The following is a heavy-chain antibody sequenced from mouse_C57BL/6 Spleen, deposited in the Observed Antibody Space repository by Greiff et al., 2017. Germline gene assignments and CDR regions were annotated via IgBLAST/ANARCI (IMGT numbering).Heavy chain of an antibody. Sequence: QVQLQQSGAELVRPGASVTLSCKASGYTFTDYDMHWVKQTPGHGLEWIGAIDPDTGGTAYNQKFQGKAILTADKSSSTAYMELRSLTSEDSAVYYCPRSSVALDYWGQGTTLTVSS. CDR1: GYTFTDYD. CDR2: IDPDTGGT. D-gene: IGHD1-1*02. CDR3: PRSSVALDY. V-gene: IGHV1-15*01. J-gene: IGHJ2*01.